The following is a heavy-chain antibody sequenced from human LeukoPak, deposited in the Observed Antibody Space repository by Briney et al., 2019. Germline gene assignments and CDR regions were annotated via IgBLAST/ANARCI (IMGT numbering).Heavy chain of an antibody. V-gene: IGHV4-38-2*01. Sequence: PGGSPRLSCAASGFTFSSYAMSWVRQPPGKGLEWIGSIYYSGSTYYNPSLKSRVTISVDTSKNQFSLKLSSVTAADTAVYYCAKGRGSGWYAGIDYWGQGTLVTVSS. J-gene: IGHJ4*02. CDR1: GFTFSSYA. CDR2: IYYSGST. D-gene: IGHD6-19*01. CDR3: AKGRGSGWYAGIDY.